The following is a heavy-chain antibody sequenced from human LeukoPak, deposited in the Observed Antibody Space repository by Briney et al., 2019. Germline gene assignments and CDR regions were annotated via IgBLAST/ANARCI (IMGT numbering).Heavy chain of an antibody. CDR2: IYYSGST. CDR3: ARHLPRGGDAFDI. J-gene: IGHJ3*02. V-gene: IGHV4-39*01. Sequence: PSGTLSLTCTVSGGSISSSSYYWGWIRQPPGKGLEWIGSIYYSGSTYYNPSLKSRVTISVDTSKNQFSLKLSSVTAADTAVYYCARHLPRGGDAFDIWGQGTMVTVSS. CDR1: GGSISSSSYY. D-gene: IGHD5/OR15-5a*01.